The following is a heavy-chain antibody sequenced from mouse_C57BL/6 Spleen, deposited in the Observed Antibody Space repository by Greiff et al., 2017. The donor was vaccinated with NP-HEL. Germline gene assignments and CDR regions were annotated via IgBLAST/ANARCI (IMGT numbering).Heavy chain of an antibody. CDR1: GYTFTSYW. CDR2: IDPSDSYT. J-gene: IGHJ1*03. Sequence: VQLQQPGAELVMPGASVKLSCKASGYTFTSYWMHWVKQRPGQGLEWIGEIDPSDSYTNYNQKFKGKSTLTVDKSSSTAYMQLSSLTSEDSAVYYCAATDFDVWGTGTTVTVSS. CDR3: AATDFDV. V-gene: IGHV1-69*01.